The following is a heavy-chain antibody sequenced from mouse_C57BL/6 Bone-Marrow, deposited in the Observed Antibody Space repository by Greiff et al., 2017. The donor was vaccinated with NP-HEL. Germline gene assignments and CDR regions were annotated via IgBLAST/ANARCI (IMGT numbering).Heavy chain of an antibody. Sequence: QVQLQQSDAELVKPGASVKISCKVSGYTFTDHTIHWMKQRPEQGLEWIGYIYPRDGSTKYNEKFKGKATLTADKSSSTAYMQLNSLTSEDSAVYFCARERAYYDYDAWFAYWGQGTLVTVSA. CDR2: IYPRDGST. CDR3: ARERAYYDYDAWFAY. V-gene: IGHV1-78*01. CDR1: GYTFTDHT. D-gene: IGHD2-4*01. J-gene: IGHJ3*01.